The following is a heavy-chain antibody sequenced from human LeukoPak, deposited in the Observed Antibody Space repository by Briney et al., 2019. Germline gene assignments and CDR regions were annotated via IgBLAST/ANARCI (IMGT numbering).Heavy chain of an antibody. CDR1: GGSVSSGSYY. D-gene: IGHD3-3*01. CDR2: IYHSGST. Sequence: SETLSLTCTVSGGSVSSGSYYWSWIRQPPGKGLEWLGYIYHSGSTNYNPSLKNRLTISVDTSKSQFSLNLSSVTAADTAVYYCARDHYDFLPYGMDVWGQGTTVTVSS. J-gene: IGHJ6*02. V-gene: IGHV4-61*01. CDR3: ARDHYDFLPYGMDV.